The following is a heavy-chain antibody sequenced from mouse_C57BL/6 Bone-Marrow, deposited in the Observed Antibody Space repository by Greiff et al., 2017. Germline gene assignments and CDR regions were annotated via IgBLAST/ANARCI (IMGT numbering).Heavy chain of an antibody. Sequence: QVQLQQSGAELARPGASVKLSCKASGYTFTSYGISWVKQRTGQGLEWIGEIYPRSGNTYYNEKFKGKATLTADKSSSTAYMALRSLTSEDSAVYFCARGEYGSSYPFAYWGQGTLVTVSA. CDR2: IYPRSGNT. J-gene: IGHJ3*01. CDR3: ARGEYGSSYPFAY. V-gene: IGHV1-81*01. CDR1: GYTFTSYG. D-gene: IGHD1-1*01.